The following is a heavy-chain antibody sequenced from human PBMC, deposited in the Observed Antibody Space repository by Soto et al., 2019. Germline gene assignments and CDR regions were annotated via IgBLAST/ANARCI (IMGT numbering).Heavy chain of an antibody. CDR1: GGTFSSYA. D-gene: IGHD3-10*01. J-gene: IGHJ6*02. V-gene: IGHV1-69*06. CDR2: IIPIFGTA. Sequence: QVQLVQSGAEVKKPGSSVKVSCKASGGTFSSYAISWVRQAPGQGLEWMGGIIPIFGTANYAQKFQGRVTITADKSTSTDYMELSSLRSEDTAVYYCARGPHYYGSGSYYYYGMDVWGQGTTVTVSS. CDR3: ARGPHYYGSGSYYYYGMDV.